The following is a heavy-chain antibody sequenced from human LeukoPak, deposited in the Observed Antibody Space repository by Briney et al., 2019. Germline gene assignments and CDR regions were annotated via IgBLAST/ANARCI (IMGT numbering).Heavy chain of an antibody. CDR3: AKGGTNEY. CDR2: ISDTGGNT. Sequence: GGSLRLSCAASGFTFSPYAMSWVRQAPERGVEWVSPISDTGGNTFYADSVKGRFTISRDNSKNTLYLQMNSLRAEDTAIYYCAKGGTNEYWGQGTLVTVSS. J-gene: IGHJ4*02. CDR1: GFTFSPYA. D-gene: IGHD1/OR15-1a*01. V-gene: IGHV3-23*01.